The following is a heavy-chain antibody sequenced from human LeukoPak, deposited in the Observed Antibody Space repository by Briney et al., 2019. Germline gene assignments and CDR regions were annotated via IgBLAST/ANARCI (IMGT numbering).Heavy chain of an antibody. J-gene: IGHJ6*02. D-gene: IGHD3-3*01. Sequence: SETLSLTCSVSGGSISSHYWSWIRQPPGKGLEWIGYIYYSGSTNYNPSLKSRVTISVDTSKNQFSLKLSSVTAADTAVYYCARGGDFWSGYYTPQNYYYYYGMDVWGQGTTVTVSS. CDR2: IYYSGST. CDR3: ARGGDFWSGYYTPQNYYYYYGMDV. CDR1: GGSISSHY. V-gene: IGHV4-59*11.